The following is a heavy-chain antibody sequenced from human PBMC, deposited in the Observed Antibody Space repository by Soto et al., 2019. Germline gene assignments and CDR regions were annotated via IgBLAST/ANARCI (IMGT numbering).Heavy chain of an antibody. CDR2: INHSGST. V-gene: IGHV4-34*01. CDR1: CGSFSGYY. CDR3: ARGNPAGIAAAGTVRYGMDV. J-gene: IGHJ6*02. D-gene: IGHD6-13*01. Sequence: SETLSLTCAVYCGSFSGYYWSWIRQPPGKGLEWIGEINHSGSTNYNPSLKSRVTISVDTSKNQFSLKLSSVTAADTAVYYCARGNPAGIAAAGTVRYGMDVWGQGTTVTVSS.